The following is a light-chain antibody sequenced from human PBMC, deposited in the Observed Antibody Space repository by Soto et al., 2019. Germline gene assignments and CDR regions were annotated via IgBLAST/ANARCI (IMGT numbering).Light chain of an antibody. CDR3: SSYTVSGTVI. CDR1: SSDVGGYNY. Sequence: QYALTQPASVSGSPGQSITISCTGTSSDVGGYNYVSWYQQHPGKAPKLMIYDVSNRPSGVSNRFSGSKSGNTASMTISGLQAEDEADYYCSSYTVSGTVIFGGGTQLTVL. CDR2: DVS. J-gene: IGLJ2*01. V-gene: IGLV2-14*01.